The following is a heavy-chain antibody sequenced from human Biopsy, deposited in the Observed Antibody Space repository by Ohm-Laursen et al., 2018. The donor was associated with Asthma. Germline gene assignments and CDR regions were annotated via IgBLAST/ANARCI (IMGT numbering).Heavy chain of an antibody. CDR1: GYTFISYA. V-gene: IGHV1-3*01. CDR2: INAGNGNT. CDR3: ARDGPVGAPSDY. J-gene: IGHJ4*02. D-gene: IGHD1-26*01. Sequence: SVKVSCKASGYTFISYAIHWVRQAPGQRLEWMGWINAGNGNTKYSQKFQGRVTITRDTSASTAYMELSSLRSDDTAAYYCARDGPVGAPSDYWGQGTLVTVSS.